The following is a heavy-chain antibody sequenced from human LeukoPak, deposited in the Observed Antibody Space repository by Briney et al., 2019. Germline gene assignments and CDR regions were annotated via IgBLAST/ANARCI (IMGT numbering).Heavy chain of an antibody. CDR3: ARGVGDYYDSSGYYHF. D-gene: IGHD3-22*01. CDR1: GGSFSGYY. CDR2: INHSGST. J-gene: IGHJ4*02. Sequence: SETLSLTCAVYGGSFSGYYWSWIRQPPGKGLEWIGEINHSGSTNYNPSLKSRVTISVDTSKNQFSLKLSSVTAADTAVYYCARGVGDYYDSSGYYHFWGQGTLVTVSS. V-gene: IGHV4-34*01.